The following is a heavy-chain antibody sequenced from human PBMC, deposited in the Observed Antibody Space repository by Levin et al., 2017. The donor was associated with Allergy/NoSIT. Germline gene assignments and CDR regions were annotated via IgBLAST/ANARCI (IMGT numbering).Heavy chain of an antibody. CDR2: INYRGVT. V-gene: IGHV4-61*01. CDR1: GGSVSSGTYY. D-gene: IGHD5/OR15-5a*01. Sequence: SETLSLTCSVSGGSVSSGTYYWSWIRRPPGTGLEWIGYINYRGVTKYNPSLKSRATISVDTSKNEFSLKVTSVTAAHTAVYYCARNRIIVSGGNDYYYGMDGWGQGTTVTVSS. J-gene: IGHJ6*02. CDR3: ARNRIIVSGGNDYYYGMDG.